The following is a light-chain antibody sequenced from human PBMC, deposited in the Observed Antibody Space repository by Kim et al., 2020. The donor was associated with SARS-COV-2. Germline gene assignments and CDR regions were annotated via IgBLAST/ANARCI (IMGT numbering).Light chain of an antibody. Sequence: PGQRVTISCSGSSSNIGSNYEYWYQQLPGTAPKLLIYRNNQRPSGVPDRFSGSKSGTSASLAISGLRSEDEADYYCAAWDDSLSVVFGGGTQLTVL. CDR1: SSNIGSNY. CDR3: AAWDDSLSVV. CDR2: RNN. J-gene: IGLJ2*01. V-gene: IGLV1-47*01.